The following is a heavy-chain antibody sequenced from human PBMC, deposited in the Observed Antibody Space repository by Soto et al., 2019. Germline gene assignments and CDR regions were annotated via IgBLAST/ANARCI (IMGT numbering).Heavy chain of an antibody. V-gene: IGHV3-33*01. D-gene: IGHD3-10*01. J-gene: IGHJ5*02. CDR2: IWYDGSNK. Sequence: ESGGGVVQPGRSLRLSCAASGFTFSSYGMHWVRQAPGKGLEWVAVIWYDGSNKYYADSVKGRFTISRDNSKNTLYLQMNSLRAEDTAVYYCARVSGIENWFDPWGQGTLVTVSS. CDR3: ARVSGIENWFDP. CDR1: GFTFSSYG.